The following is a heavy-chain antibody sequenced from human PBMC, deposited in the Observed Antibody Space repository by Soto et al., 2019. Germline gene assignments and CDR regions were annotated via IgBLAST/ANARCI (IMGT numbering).Heavy chain of an antibody. CDR1: GFTFSSYT. CDR3: AKAWGIEY. J-gene: IGHJ4*02. V-gene: IGHV3-23*01. D-gene: IGHD7-27*01. Sequence: EVQLLESGGGLVEPGGSRRLSCAASGFTFSSYTMSWVRQAPGKGLEWVSTISGSGSSTYSADSVKGRFTISRDNSKNTLYLQMNSLRVEDTAIYYCAKAWGIEYWGQGPLVTVSS. CDR2: ISGSGSST.